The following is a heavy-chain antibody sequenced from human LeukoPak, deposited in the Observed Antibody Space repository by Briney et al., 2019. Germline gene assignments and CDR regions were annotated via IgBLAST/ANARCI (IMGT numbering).Heavy chain of an antibody. J-gene: IGHJ3*02. CDR2: IYYSGST. Sequence: PSETLSLTCTVSGGSISSYYWSWIRQPPGKGLEWIGYIYYSGSTNYNPSLKSRVTISVDTSKNQFSLKLSSVTAAVTAVYYCARRPTYDSSGYYLDDAFDIWGQGTMVTVSS. V-gene: IGHV4-59*01. D-gene: IGHD3-22*01. CDR1: GGSISSYY. CDR3: ARRPTYDSSGYYLDDAFDI.